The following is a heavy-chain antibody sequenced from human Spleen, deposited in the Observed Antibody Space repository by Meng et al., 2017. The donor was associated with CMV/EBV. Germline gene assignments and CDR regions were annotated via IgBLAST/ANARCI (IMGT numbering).Heavy chain of an antibody. Sequence: GGSLRLSCAASGFSFSRDAMHWVRQAPGKGLEWVAVIAHDGSKDYYADSVKGRFTISRDNSKNTLYLQMNSLRAEDTAVYYCASLTTVTIIDYWGQGTLVTVSS. CDR2: IAHDGSKD. J-gene: IGHJ4*02. D-gene: IGHD4-17*01. CDR3: ASLTTVTIIDY. CDR1: GFSFSRDA. V-gene: IGHV3-30-3*01.